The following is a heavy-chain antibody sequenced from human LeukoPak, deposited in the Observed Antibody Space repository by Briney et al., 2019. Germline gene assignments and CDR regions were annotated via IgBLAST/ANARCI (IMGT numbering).Heavy chain of an antibody. D-gene: IGHD3-22*01. CDR1: GYSFTNHW. CDR3: ARLTDYYDTSGYYRNYNWFDP. Sequence: GESLKISCKGSGYSFTNHWIAWVRQMPGKGLEWMGIVYPGDSSTKYSPSFQGQVTISADRSINTAYLQWSSLTASDTAMYYCARLTDYYDTSGYYRNYNWFDPWGQGTLVTVSS. CDR2: VYPGDSST. V-gene: IGHV5-51*01. J-gene: IGHJ5*02.